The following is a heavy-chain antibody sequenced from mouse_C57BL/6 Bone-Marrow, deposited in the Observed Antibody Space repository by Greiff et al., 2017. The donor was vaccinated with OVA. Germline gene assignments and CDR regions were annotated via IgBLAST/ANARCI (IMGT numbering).Heavy chain of an antibody. CDR3: AYRGFITTVVATSKYFYV. D-gene: IGHD1-1*01. V-gene: IGHV1-4*01. CDR1: GYTFTSYT. Sequence: QVQLQQSGAELARPGASVKMSCKASGYTFTSYTMHWVKQRPGQGLEWIGYINPSSGYTKYNQKFKEKATLTADKSSSTAYMQLSSLTSEDSAFYYCAYRGFITTVVATSKYFYVWGTGTSVTVSS. J-gene: IGHJ1*03. CDR2: INPSSGYT.